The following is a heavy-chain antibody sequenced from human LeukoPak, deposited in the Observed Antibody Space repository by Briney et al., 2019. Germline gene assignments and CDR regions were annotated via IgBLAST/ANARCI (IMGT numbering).Heavy chain of an antibody. CDR1: GYTFTSYY. J-gene: IGHJ5*02. CDR2: INPSGGST. CDR3: ARDLEPYYYDSSGCYNWFDP. Sequence: GASVKVSCKASGYTFTSYYMHWVRQAPGQGLEWMGIINPSGGSTSYAQKFRGRVTMTRDTSTSTVYMELSSLRSEDTAVYYCARDLEPYYYDSSGCYNWFDPWGQGTLVTVSS. V-gene: IGHV1-46*01. D-gene: IGHD3-22*01.